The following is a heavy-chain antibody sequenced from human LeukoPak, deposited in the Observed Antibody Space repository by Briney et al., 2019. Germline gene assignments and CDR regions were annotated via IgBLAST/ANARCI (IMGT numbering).Heavy chain of an antibody. CDR2: ISWNSGSI. J-gene: IGHJ4*02. CDR3: AKDTLD. V-gene: IGHV3-9*01. Sequence: GGSLRLSCAASGFTFDDYAMQWVRQAPGKGLEWVSGISWNSGSIGYADSVKGRFTISRDNAKNSLYLQMNSLRAEDTALYYCAKDTLDWGQGTLVTVSS. CDR1: GFTFDDYA.